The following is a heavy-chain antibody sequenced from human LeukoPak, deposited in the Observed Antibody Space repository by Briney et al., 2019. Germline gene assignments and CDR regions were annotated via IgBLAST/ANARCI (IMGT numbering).Heavy chain of an antibody. V-gene: IGHV1-46*01. CDR2: INPSGGST. Sequence: ASVKVSCKASGYTFTSYYMHWVRQAPGQGLEWMGIINPSGGSTSYAQKFQGRVTMTEDTSTDTAYMELSSLRSEDTAVYYCATVNMIVVATEPVYNWFDPWGQGTLVTVSS. CDR3: ATVNMIVVATEPVYNWFDP. J-gene: IGHJ5*02. CDR1: GYTFTSYY. D-gene: IGHD3-22*01.